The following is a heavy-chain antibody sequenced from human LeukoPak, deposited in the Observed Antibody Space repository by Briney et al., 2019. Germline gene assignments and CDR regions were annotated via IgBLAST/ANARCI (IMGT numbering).Heavy chain of an antibody. CDR1: GHTFTGYY. Sequence: ASVKVSCKASGHTFTGYYMHWVRQAPGQGLEWMGWINPNSGGTNYAQKFQGRVTMTRDTSISTAYMELSRLRSDDTAVYYCATTPYGSGSYRVYWGQGTLVTVSS. V-gene: IGHV1-2*02. CDR3: ATTPYGSGSYRVY. J-gene: IGHJ4*02. D-gene: IGHD3-10*01. CDR2: INPNSGGT.